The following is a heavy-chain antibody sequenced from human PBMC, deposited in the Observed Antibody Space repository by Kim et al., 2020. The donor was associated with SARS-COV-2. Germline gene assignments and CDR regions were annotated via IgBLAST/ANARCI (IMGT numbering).Heavy chain of an antibody. CDR3: AKRLDGSGYTNFDY. V-gene: IGHV3-23*01. CDR2: ISGSGSNT. CDR1: GFTFSSYA. D-gene: IGHD3-22*01. J-gene: IGHJ4*02. Sequence: GGSLRLSCAASGFTFSSYAMSWVRQAPGKGLEWVSGISGSGSNTYYADSVKGRFTISRDRSKNTLYLQMNSLRVEDTAVYYCAKRLDGSGYTNFDYWGQGTLVTVSS.